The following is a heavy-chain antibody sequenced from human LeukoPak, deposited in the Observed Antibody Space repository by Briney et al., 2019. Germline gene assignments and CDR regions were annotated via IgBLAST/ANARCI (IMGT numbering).Heavy chain of an antibody. V-gene: IGHV1-18*01. CDR2: ISAYNGNT. CDR1: GYTFTSYG. Sequence: ASVKVSCKASGYTFTSYGISWVRQAPGQGLEWMGWISAYNGNTNYAQKLQGRVTMTTDTSTSTAYMELRSLRSDDTAVYYCAKDLNSTYNYDSSGYEDAFDIWGQGTMVTVSS. CDR3: AKDLNSTYNYDSSGYEDAFDI. D-gene: IGHD3-22*01. J-gene: IGHJ3*02.